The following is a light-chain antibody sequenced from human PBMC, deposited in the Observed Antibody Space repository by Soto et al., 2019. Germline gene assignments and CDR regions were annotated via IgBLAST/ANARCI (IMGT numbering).Light chain of an antibody. CDR1: QTISSW. J-gene: IGKJ1*01. V-gene: IGKV1-5*03. Sequence: DIQMTQSPSTLSGSVGDRVTITCRASQTISSWLAWYQQKPGKAPKLLIYKASTLKSGVPSRFSGSGSGTEFTLTISSLQTYDFATYYCQHYNSYSEAFGQGTKVELK. CDR3: QHYNSYSEA. CDR2: KAS.